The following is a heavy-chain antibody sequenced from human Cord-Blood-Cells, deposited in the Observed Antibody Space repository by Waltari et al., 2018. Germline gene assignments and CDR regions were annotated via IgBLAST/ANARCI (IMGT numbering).Heavy chain of an antibody. J-gene: IGHJ4*02. CDR1: GFPFSSYD. CDR2: ISYDGSNK. V-gene: IGHV3-30-3*01. D-gene: IGHD1-1*01. Sequence: QVQLVESGGGVVQPGRSLRLSCAASGFPFSSYDMHWVRQAPGKGLEWVAVISYDGSNKYYADSVKGRFTISRDNSKNTLYLQMNSLRAEDTAVYYCARGNWIFDYWGQGTLVTVSS. CDR3: ARGNWIFDY.